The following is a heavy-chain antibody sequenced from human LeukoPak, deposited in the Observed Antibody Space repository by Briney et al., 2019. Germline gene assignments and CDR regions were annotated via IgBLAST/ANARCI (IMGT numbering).Heavy chain of an antibody. J-gene: IGHJ2*01. D-gene: IGHD3-9*01. Sequence: GGSLRLSCAASGFTFSSYAMSWVRQAPGKGLEWVSGISWNSGSIGYADSVKGRFTISRDNAKNSLYLQMNSLRAEDTALYYCAKAGRYFDWLSHWYFDLWGRGTLVTVSS. CDR1: GFTFSSYA. V-gene: IGHV3-9*01. CDR2: ISWNSGSI. CDR3: AKAGRYFDWLSHWYFDL.